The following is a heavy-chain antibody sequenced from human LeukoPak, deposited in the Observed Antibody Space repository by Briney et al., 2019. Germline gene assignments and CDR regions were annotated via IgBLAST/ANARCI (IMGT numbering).Heavy chain of an antibody. V-gene: IGHV3-30*04. CDR2: ISYDGSNE. D-gene: IGHD3-22*01. J-gene: IGHJ3*02. CDR1: GFTFSSYA. Sequence: GGSLRLSCAASGFTFSSYAMHWVRQAPGKGLEWVAVISYDGSNEYYADSVKGRFTISRDNSKNTLYLQMNSLRAEDTAVYYCARDPSYYYDSSGYYPFDDAFDIWGQGTMVTVSS. CDR3: ARDPSYYYDSSGYYPFDDAFDI.